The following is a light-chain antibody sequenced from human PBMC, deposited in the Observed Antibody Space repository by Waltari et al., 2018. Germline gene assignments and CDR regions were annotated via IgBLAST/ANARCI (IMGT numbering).Light chain of an antibody. CDR1: QSVSTN. J-gene: IGKJ2*01. Sequence: ETVMTQSPTTLSMSPGERATLPCRASQSVSTNLAWYQQRPGQAPRLLIYGASIRATGVPARFSGRGAGTEFTLTISSLQSEDFAVYYCQQYNNWPPYIFGQGSQLEI. CDR3: QQYNNWPPYI. CDR2: GAS. V-gene: IGKV3-15*01.